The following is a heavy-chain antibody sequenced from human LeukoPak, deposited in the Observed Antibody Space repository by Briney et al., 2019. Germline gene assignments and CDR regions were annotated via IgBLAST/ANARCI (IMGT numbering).Heavy chain of an antibody. CDR1: GGSISSYY. CDR3: ARGDFWSGYHDY. J-gene: IGHJ4*02. D-gene: IGHD3-3*01. CDR2: IYTSGST. Sequence: SETLSLTCTVSGGSISSYYLSWIRQPAGEGLEWIGRIYTSGSTNYNPSLKSRVTMSVDTSKNQFSLKLSSVTAADTAVYYCARGDFWSGYHDYWGQGTLVTVSS. V-gene: IGHV4-4*07.